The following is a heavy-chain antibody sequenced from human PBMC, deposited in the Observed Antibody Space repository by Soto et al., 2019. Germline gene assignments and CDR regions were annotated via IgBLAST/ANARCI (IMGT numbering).Heavy chain of an antibody. CDR3: ARPPLPGYSIHFNS. D-gene: IGHD2-15*01. Sequence: GESLKISCQASGYIFIDYWIGWVRQMPGKGLEWMGIVYPRDSDTRYSPSFQGQVTISADRSTGTAFLQWRSLKASDTALYYCARPPLPGYSIHFNSWGQGTLVTVSS. V-gene: IGHV5-51*01. J-gene: IGHJ4*02. CDR1: GYIFIDYW. CDR2: VYPRDSDT.